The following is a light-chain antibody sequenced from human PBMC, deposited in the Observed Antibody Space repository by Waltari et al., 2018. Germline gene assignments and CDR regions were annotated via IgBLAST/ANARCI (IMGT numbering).Light chain of an antibody. CDR2: QDK. CDR1: GLGDKY. Sequence: SYELSQSPSVSVSPRETANITCSGDGLGDKYVSWYQQKPGQSPVLVIYQDKNRPSGIPGRVSGSNSGNTATLTIAGTQALDEADYYCQAWDISTVVFGGGTKLTVL. CDR3: QAWDISTVV. V-gene: IGLV3-1*01. J-gene: IGLJ3*02.